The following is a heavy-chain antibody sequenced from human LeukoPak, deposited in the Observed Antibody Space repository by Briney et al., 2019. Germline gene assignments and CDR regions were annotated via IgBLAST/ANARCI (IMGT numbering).Heavy chain of an antibody. CDR2: ISSSGST. CDR1: GGSISSGSYY. D-gene: IGHD3-10*01. J-gene: IGHJ5*02. V-gene: IGHV4-61*10. Sequence: SETLSLTCTVSGGSISSGSYYWSWIRQPAGKGLEWIGRISSSGSTNYNPSLKSRVTISVDTSKNQFSLKLSSVTAADTAVYYCARTSWFGESPSYQNWFDPWGQGTLVAVSS. CDR3: ARTSWFGESPSYQNWFDP.